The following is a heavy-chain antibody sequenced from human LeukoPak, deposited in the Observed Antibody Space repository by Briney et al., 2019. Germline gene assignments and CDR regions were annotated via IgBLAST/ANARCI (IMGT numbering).Heavy chain of an antibody. CDR3: ARDAPGLETSGYYYPDAFHF. CDR1: GDSVSSNSAA. D-gene: IGHD3-22*01. J-gene: IGHJ3*01. CDR2: TYFRPKRYN. Sequence: SQTLSLTCAISGDSVSSNSAAWNWIRQSPSRGLEWLGRTYFRPKRYNDYAVSVKSRITINADTSKSQFSLQLNSVTPEDTAVYFCARDAPGLETSGYYYPDAFHFWGQGTMVTVSS. V-gene: IGHV6-1*01.